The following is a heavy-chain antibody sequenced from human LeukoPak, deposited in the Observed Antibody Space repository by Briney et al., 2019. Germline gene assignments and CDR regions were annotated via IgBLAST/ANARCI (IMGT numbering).Heavy chain of an antibody. CDR2: IYSGGST. D-gene: IGHD3-10*01. CDR1: GFTFSSYW. J-gene: IGHJ4*02. V-gene: IGHV3-66*01. CDR3: AVGSFY. Sequence: GGSLRLSCAASGFTFSSYWMSWVRQAPGKGLEWVSVIYSGGSTYYADSVKGRFTISRDNSKNTLYLQMNSLRAEDTAVYYCAVGSFYWGQGTLVTVSS.